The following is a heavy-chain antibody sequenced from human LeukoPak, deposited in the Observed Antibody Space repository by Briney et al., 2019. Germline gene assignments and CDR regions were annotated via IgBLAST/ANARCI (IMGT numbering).Heavy chain of an antibody. V-gene: IGHV4-4*07. CDR1: GGSISSYY. CDR2: IYTSGST. Sequence: KPSETLSLTCTVSGGSISSYYWSWIRQPAGKGLEWIGRIYTSGSTNYNPSLKSRVTISVDTSKNQFSLKLSSVTAADTAVYYCAGGVPNWNYGSYYFDYWGQGTLVTVSS. J-gene: IGHJ4*02. D-gene: IGHD1-7*01. CDR3: AGGVPNWNYGSYYFDY.